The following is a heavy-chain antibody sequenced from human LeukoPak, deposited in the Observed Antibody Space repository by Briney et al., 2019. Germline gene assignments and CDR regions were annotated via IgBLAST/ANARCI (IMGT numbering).Heavy chain of an antibody. V-gene: IGHV1-18*01. Sequence: GASVKVSCKASGYTFTSYGISWVRQAPGQGLEWMGWISAYNGNTNYAQKLQGRVTMTTDTSTSTAYMELRSLRSDDTAVYYCARDGVATINPTHESIDYWGQGTLVTVSS. D-gene: IGHD5-12*01. CDR3: ARDGVATINPTHESIDY. CDR1: GYTFTSYG. J-gene: IGHJ4*02. CDR2: ISAYNGNT.